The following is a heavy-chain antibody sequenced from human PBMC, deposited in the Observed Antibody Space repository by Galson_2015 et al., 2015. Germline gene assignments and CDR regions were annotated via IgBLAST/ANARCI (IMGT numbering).Heavy chain of an antibody. Sequence: IYPGDSDTRYSPSFQGQVTISADKSISTAYLQWSSLKASDTAMYYCATVSVAGVDYWGQGTLVTVSS. J-gene: IGHJ4*02. V-gene: IGHV5-51*01. CDR2: IYPGDSDT. D-gene: IGHD6-19*01. CDR3: ATVSVAGVDY.